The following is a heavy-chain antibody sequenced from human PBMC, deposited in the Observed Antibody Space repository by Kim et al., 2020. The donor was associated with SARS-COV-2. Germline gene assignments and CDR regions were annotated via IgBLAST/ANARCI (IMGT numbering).Heavy chain of an antibody. CDR3: ARVRVVVPAARNWFDP. Sequence: SETLSLTCTVSGGSISSGGYYWRWIRQHPGKGLEWIGYIYYSGSTYYNPSLKSRVTISVDTSKNQFSLKLSSATAADTAVYYCARVRVVVPAARNWFDPWGQGTLVTVSS. D-gene: IGHD2-2*01. CDR1: GGSISSGGYY. V-gene: IGHV4-31*03. CDR2: IYYSGST. J-gene: IGHJ5*02.